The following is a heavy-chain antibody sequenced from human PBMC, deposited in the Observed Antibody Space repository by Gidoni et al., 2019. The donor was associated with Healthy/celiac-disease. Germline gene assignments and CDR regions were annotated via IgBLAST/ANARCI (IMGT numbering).Heavy chain of an antibody. CDR2: ISSSSSTI. CDR1: GFTFSSYS. J-gene: IGHJ4*02. D-gene: IGHD6-13*01. CDR3: ARDSYSSSWASDY. Sequence: EVQLVESGGGLVQPGGSLRLSCAASGFTFSSYSMNWVRQAPGKGLEWVSYISSSSSTIYYADSVKGRFTISRDNAKNSLYLQMNSLRAEDTAVYYCARDSYSSSWASDYWGQGTLVTVSS. V-gene: IGHV3-48*01.